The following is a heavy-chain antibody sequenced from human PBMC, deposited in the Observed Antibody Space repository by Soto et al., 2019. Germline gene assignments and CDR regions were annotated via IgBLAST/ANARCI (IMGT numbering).Heavy chain of an antibody. J-gene: IGHJ6*03. CDR2: IYCSGST. D-gene: IGHD6-6*01. CDR3: ARHNEYSSEGGYYYYYYMDV. V-gene: IGHV4-39*01. CDR1: GGSISSSSYY. Sequence: SETLSLTCTVSGGSISSSSYYWGWIRQPPGKGLEWIGSIYCSGSTYYNPSLKSRVTISVDTSKNQFSLKLSSVTAADTAVYYCARHNEYSSEGGYYYYYYMDVWGKGTTVTVSS.